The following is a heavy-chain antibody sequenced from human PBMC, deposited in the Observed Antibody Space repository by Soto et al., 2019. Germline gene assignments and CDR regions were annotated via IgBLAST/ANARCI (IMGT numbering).Heavy chain of an antibody. J-gene: IGHJ4*02. V-gene: IGHV4-31*11. CDR2: INYRGST. Sequence: QVQLQESGPGLVKPSQTLSLTCAVSGGSMSSGDYYWNWIRQHPEKGLEWIGYINYRGSTFYNPSLKSRVTISVDTSKKQFSLKLTSVPAADTAMYYCARDAPGAAPYWGQGTLVTVSS. CDR3: ARDAPGAAPY. CDR1: GGSMSSGDYY. D-gene: IGHD6-25*01.